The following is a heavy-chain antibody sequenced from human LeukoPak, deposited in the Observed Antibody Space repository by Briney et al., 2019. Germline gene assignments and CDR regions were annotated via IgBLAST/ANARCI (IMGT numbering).Heavy chain of an antibody. Sequence: ASVKVSCKVSGYTLTELSMHWVRQAPGKGLEWMGGFDPEDGETIYAQKFQGRVSMTEDTSTDTAYMELSSLRSEDTAVYYCATGGGYYDILTGYYLDYWGQGTLVTVSS. V-gene: IGHV1-24*01. CDR3: ATGGGYYDILTGYYLDY. J-gene: IGHJ4*02. CDR2: FDPEDGET. CDR1: GYTLTELS. D-gene: IGHD3-9*01.